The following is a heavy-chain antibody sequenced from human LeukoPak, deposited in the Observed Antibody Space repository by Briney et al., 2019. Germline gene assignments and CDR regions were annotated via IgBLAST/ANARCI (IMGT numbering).Heavy chain of an antibody. CDR3: AREVVLSTSAWFEY. V-gene: IGHV3-7*01. J-gene: IGHJ4*02. CDR2: IKEDGTEK. CDR1: GFTFSSYW. D-gene: IGHD3-22*01. Sequence: GGSLRLSCAASGFTFSSYWMHWVRQAPGKGLEWVANIKEDGTEKYYQDSVKGRFTISRDNAKNSLYLQMNSLRAEDTAVYYCAREVVLSTSAWFEYWGQGTLVTVSS.